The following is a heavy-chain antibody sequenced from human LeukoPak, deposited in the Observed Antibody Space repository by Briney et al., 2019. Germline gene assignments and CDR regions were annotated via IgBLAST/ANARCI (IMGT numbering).Heavy chain of an antibody. J-gene: IGHJ5*02. CDR1: GGSISSYY. Sequence: SETLSLTCTVSGGSISSYYWSWIRQPPGKGLEWIGYIYYSGNTNYNPSLKSRVTISVDTSKNQFSLKLSSVTAADTAVYYCARSHAYGDYVRWFDPWGQGTLVTVSS. CDR2: IYYSGNT. V-gene: IGHV4-59*01. D-gene: IGHD4-17*01. CDR3: ARSHAYGDYVRWFDP.